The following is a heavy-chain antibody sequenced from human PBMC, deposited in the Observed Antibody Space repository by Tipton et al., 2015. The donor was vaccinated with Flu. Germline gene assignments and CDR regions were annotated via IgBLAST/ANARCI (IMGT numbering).Heavy chain of an antibody. J-gene: IGHJ4*02. V-gene: IGHV3-53*01. CDR3: ARDTGGYCSGSSCLPRFDY. Sequence: SLRLSCVASGFTVRNNYMTWVRQAPGKGLEWISVIYSGEDTHYADSVKGRFTISRDNSKNTVYLLMNSLRVEGTAVYYWARDTGGYCSGSSCLPRFDYWGQGTLVTVSS. CDR1: GFTVRNNY. CDR2: IYSGEDT. D-gene: IGHD2-15*01.